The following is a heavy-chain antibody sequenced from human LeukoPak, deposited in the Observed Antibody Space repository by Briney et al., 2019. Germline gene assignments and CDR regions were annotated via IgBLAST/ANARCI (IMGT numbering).Heavy chain of an antibody. Sequence: SETLSLTCADYGGSFSGYYWSWIRQPPGKGLEWIGEINHSGSTNYNPSLKSRVTISVDTSKNQFSLKPSSVTAADTAVYYCARDTNWFDPWGQGTLVTVSS. CDR3: ARDTNWFDP. CDR2: INHSGST. CDR1: GGSFSGYY. J-gene: IGHJ5*02. V-gene: IGHV4-34*01.